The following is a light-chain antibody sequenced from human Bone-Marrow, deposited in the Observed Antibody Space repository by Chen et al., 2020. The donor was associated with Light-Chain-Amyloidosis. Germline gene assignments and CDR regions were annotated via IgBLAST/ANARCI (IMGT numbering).Light chain of an antibody. CDR2: RDT. V-gene: IGLV3-25*03. J-gene: IGLJ2*01. CDR1: DLPTKY. CDR3: QSADSSGTYEVI. Sequence: YELTQPPSVSVSAGQTARITCSGDDLPTKYAYWYQQKPGQAPVLVIHRDTERPSGISERFSGSSSGTTATLTISGVQAEDEADYHCQSADSSGTYEVIFGGGTKLTVL.